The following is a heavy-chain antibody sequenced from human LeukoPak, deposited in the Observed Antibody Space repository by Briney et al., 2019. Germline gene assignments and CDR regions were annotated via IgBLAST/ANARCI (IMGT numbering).Heavy chain of an antibody. CDR2: IYYSGNT. CDR3: ARDLVSQQLVSFDYYYYMDV. J-gene: IGHJ6*03. Sequence: SETLSLTCTVSGGSISGYYWSWIRQPPGKGLEWIGYIYYSGNTNYNPSLKSRVTMSVDTSKNQFSLKLSSVTAADTAVYYCARDLVSQQLVSFDYYYYMDVWGKGTTATISS. CDR1: GGSISGYY. V-gene: IGHV4-59*12. D-gene: IGHD6-13*01.